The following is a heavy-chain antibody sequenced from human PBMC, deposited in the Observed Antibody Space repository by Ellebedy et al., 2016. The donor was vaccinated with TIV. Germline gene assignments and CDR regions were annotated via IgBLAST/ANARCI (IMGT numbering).Heavy chain of an antibody. V-gene: IGHV3-23*01. D-gene: IGHD3-10*01. J-gene: IGHJ5*02. CDR1: GFTFSSYA. CDR2: LTHSGDTT. Sequence: GESLKISXAASGFTFSSYAMNWVRQAPGEGMELVTALTHSGDTTYYADSVKGRFTISRDNSKNTLYLHMNSLRAEDTAVYYCVKSTYRSGSRWFDPWGQGTLITVSS. CDR3: VKSTYRSGSRWFDP.